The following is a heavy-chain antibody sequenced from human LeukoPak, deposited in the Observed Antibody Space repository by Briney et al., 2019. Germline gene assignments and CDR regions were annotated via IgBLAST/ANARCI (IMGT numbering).Heavy chain of an antibody. CDR2: IDPGDSYV. D-gene: IGHD3-10*01. J-gene: IGHJ6*02. CDR1: GYRFTNNW. V-gene: IGHV5-10-1*01. Sequence: PGESLKISRKASGYRFTNNWITWVRQMPGKGLEWMGRIDPGDSYVNDSPSFRGHVTISADMSIATAYLQWSSLKASDTAIYYCARSYFHGSANYGMDVWGQGTPVTVSS. CDR3: ARSYFHGSANYGMDV.